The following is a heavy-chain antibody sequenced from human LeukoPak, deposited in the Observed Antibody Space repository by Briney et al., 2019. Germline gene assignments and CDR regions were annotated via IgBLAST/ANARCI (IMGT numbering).Heavy chain of an antibody. V-gene: IGHV4-59*01. CDR1: GGSMSGYY. CDR2: IYYSGKT. J-gene: IGHJ6*02. CDR3: ARDKGXGYPDXXGMDV. Sequence: SETLSLTCTVSGGSMSGYYWSWIRQSPEKGLEWIGYIYYSGKTAYNPSLKSRVVILVDTSKRQFSLKLDAVTAADTAVYYCARDKGXGYPDXXGMDVWGQGTAVTVSS. D-gene: IGHD3-22*01.